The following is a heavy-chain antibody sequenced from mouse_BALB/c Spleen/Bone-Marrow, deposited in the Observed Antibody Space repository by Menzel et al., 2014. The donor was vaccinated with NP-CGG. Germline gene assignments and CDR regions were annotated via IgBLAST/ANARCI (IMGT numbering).Heavy chain of an antibody. J-gene: IGHJ4*01. CDR1: GYSITSGYS. Sequence: EVQLQQSGPDLVKPSPSLSLTCTATGYSITSGYSWLWIRQFPGNKLELMGYIHYSGRTNYNPSLKRRTSIPPDTSKNQLSLQLNTLTPEDTATYHCTRRGGTPYAMGYWGQWTSVTVFS. CDR3: TRRGGTPYAMGY. CDR2: IHYSGRT. V-gene: IGHV3-1*02. D-gene: IGHD1-1*02.